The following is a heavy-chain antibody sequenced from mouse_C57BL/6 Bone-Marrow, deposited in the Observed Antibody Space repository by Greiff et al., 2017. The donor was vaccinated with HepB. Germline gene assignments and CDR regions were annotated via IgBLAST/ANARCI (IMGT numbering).Heavy chain of an antibody. CDR2: IDPENGDT. J-gene: IGHJ3*01. CDR1: GFNIKDDY. V-gene: IGHV14-4*01. Sequence: VHVKQSGAELVRPGASVKLSCTASGFNIKDDYMHWVKQRPEQGLEWIGWIDPENGDTEYASKFQGKATITADTSSNTAYLQLSSLTSEDTAVYYCTTWSLYGNYGAWFAYWGQGTLVTVSA. CDR3: TTWSLYGNYGAWFAY. D-gene: IGHD2-1*01.